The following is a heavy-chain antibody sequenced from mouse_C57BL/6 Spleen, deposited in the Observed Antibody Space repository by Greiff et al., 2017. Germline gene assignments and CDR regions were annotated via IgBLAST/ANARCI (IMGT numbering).Heavy chain of an antibody. CDR3: ARGTTVVAPFDY. CDR1: GYAFSSSW. J-gene: IGHJ2*01. D-gene: IGHD1-1*01. CDR2: IYPGDGDT. V-gene: IGHV1-82*01. Sequence: VQLQQSGPELVKPGASVKISCKASGYAFSSSWMNWVKQRPGKGLEWIGRIYPGDGDTNYNGKFKGKATLTADKSSSTAYMQLSSLTSEDSAVYFCARGTTVVAPFDYWGKGTTLTVSS.